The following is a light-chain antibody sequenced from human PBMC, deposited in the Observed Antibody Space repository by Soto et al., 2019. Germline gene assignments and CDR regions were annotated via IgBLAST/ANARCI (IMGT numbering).Light chain of an antibody. J-gene: IGKJ3*01. Sequence: EIVLTQSPGTLSLSPGERATLSCRASQSVSSTYLAWYQQKPGQAPRLLIYGTSSRATRIPDRFTGSGSGTDFTLTISRLEPEDFAVYYCQRYGSSPPITFGPGTKVEI. CDR2: GTS. CDR1: QSVSSTY. CDR3: QRYGSSPPIT. V-gene: IGKV3-20*01.